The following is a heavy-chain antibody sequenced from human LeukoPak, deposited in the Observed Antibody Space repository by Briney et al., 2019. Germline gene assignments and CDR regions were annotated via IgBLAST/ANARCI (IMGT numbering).Heavy chain of an antibody. Sequence: PGGSLRLSCAASGFTFSSYAMHWVRQAPGKGLEWVEVISYDGSNKYYADSVKGRFTISRDNSKNTLYLQMNSLRAEDTAVYYCECRDSYRYWGQGTLVTVSS. CDR3: ECRDSYRY. CDR2: ISYDGSNK. D-gene: IGHD2-2*01. J-gene: IGHJ4*02. V-gene: IGHV3-30-3*01. CDR1: GFTFSSYA.